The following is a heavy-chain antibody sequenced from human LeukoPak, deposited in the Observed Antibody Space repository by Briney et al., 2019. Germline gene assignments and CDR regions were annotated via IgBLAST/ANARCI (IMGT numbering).Heavy chain of an antibody. V-gene: IGHV1-18*01. CDR1: GYTFTSYG. Sequence: VASVKVSCKASGYTFTSYGISWVRQAPGQGLEWMGWISAYNGNTNYAQKLQGRVTMTTDTSTSTAYMELRSLRSDDTAVYYCARDVADYGILTGYGRDYYYYYGMDVWGQGTTVTVSS. J-gene: IGHJ6*02. CDR2: ISAYNGNT. D-gene: IGHD3-9*01. CDR3: ARDVADYGILTGYGRDYYYYYGMDV.